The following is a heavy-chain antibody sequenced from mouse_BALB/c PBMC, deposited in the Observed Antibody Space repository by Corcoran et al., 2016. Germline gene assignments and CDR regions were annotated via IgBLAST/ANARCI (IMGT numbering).Heavy chain of an antibody. Sequence: DVQLQESGPGLVKPSQSLSLTCSVTVYSITSGYYWNWIRQFPGNKLEWMGYISYDGSNNYNPSLKNRISITRDTSKNQFFLKLNSVTTEDTATYYCARDGNYYAMDYWGQGTSVTVSS. CDR2: ISYDGSN. V-gene: IGHV3-6*02. D-gene: IGHD2-1*01. CDR3: ARDGNYYAMDY. CDR1: VYSITSGYY. J-gene: IGHJ4*01.